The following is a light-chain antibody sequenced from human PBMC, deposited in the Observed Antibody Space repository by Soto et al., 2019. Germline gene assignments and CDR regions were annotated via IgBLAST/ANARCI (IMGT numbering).Light chain of an antibody. CDR1: QDITIY. Sequence: DIQMTQSPSSLSASVGDRVTITCQASQDITIYLNWYQQKPGKAPKLLIYDASNLETGVPSRFSGSGSGTDFTLTISSLQPEDIATYYCHQFDNLPPTFGGGTKVEIK. CDR2: DAS. CDR3: HQFDNLPPT. V-gene: IGKV1-33*01. J-gene: IGKJ4*01.